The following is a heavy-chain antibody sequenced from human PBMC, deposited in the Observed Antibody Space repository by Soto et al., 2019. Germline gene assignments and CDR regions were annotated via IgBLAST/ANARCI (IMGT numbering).Heavy chain of an antibody. V-gene: IGHV1-69*13. D-gene: IGHD3-9*01. CDR2: IIPIFGTA. Sequence: GVSVKVSCKASGGTFSSYSISCVRQAPGQGLEWMGGIIPIFGTANYAQKFQGRVTITADESTSTAYMELSSLRSEDTAVYYCARVPKTPQDILTGYYYFDYWGQGTLVTVSS. J-gene: IGHJ4*02. CDR3: ARVPKTPQDILTGYYYFDY. CDR1: GGTFSSYS.